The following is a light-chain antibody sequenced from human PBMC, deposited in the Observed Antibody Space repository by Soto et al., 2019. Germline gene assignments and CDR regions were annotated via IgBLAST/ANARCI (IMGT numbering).Light chain of an antibody. CDR2: YDS. J-gene: IGLJ2*01. CDR1: NIGSKT. Sequence: SYELTQPPSVSVAPGKTARVTCGGSNIGSKTGHWNQQNPGQAPVLVIYYDSDRPSGIPERFSGSNSGNTATLTISRVEAGDEADYYCQVWDSSSNLYVVFGGGTKVTVL. V-gene: IGLV3-21*04. CDR3: QVWDSSSNLYVV.